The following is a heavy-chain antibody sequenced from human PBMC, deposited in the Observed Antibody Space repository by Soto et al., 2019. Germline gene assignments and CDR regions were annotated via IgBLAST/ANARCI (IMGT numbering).Heavy chain of an antibody. Sequence: QLQLQESGPGLVKPSETLSLTCTVSGGSISSSSYYWGWIRQPPGKGLEWIGSIYYSGSTYYNPSLKSRVTISVDTSKNQFSLKRSSVTAADTAVYYCASTPYRSNAAVDYWGQGTLVTVSS. V-gene: IGHV4-39*01. J-gene: IGHJ4*02. D-gene: IGHD6-13*01. CDR3: ASTPYRSNAAVDY. CDR1: GGSISSSSYY. CDR2: IYYSGST.